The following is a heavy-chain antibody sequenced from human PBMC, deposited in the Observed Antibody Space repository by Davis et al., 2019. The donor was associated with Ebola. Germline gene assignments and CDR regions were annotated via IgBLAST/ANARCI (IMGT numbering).Heavy chain of an antibody. CDR3: ARAQFGDVVLDY. CDR2: IGTAGDT. D-gene: IGHD4-17*01. J-gene: IGHJ4*02. Sequence: PGGSLRLSCAASGFTFRTYDMHWVRQTTGKGLEWVSVIGTAGDTYYRGSVKGRFTISRENAGNSLYLQMNSLTAGDTAVYYCARAQFGDVVLDYWGQGTLVTASS. V-gene: IGHV3-13*01. CDR1: GFTFRTYD.